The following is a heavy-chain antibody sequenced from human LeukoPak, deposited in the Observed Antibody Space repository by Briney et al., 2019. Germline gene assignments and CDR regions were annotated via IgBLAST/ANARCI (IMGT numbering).Heavy chain of an antibody. D-gene: IGHD1-26*01. Sequence: SGTLSLTCTVSGYSISSNYYWGWIRPPPGKGLEWIGSIYHSGSTYYNPSLKSRVTISVDTSKNQFSLKLSSVTAADTAVYYCARLRRVGATPFDYWGQGTLVTVSS. V-gene: IGHV4-38-2*02. CDR2: IYHSGST. J-gene: IGHJ4*02. CDR3: ARLRRVGATPFDY. CDR1: GYSISSNYY.